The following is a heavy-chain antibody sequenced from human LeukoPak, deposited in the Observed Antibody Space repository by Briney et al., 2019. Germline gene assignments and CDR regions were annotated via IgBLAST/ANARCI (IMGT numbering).Heavy chain of an antibody. CDR3: ATEAPTVTNPDY. J-gene: IGHJ4*02. CDR1: GGSISSYY. CDR2: IYYTGST. Sequence: PSETLSLTCTVSGGSISSYYWSWIRQPPGKALEWIGYIYYTGSTNYNPSLKSRVTISVDTSKNQFSLNLSSVTAADTAVYYCATEAPTVTNPDYWGQGTLVTVSS. V-gene: IGHV4-59*01. D-gene: IGHD4-17*01.